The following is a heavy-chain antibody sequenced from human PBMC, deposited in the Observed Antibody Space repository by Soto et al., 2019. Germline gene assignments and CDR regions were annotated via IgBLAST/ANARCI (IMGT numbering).Heavy chain of an antibody. CDR3: ARVGGINWFDP. V-gene: IGHV4-31*03. Sequence: SETLSLTCTVSGGSISSGGYYWSWIRQHPGKGLEWIGYIYYSGSTYYNPSPKSRVTISVDTSKNQFSLKLSSVTAADTAVYYCARVGGINWFDPWGQGNLVTVTP. D-gene: IGHD1-20*01. CDR1: GGSISSGGYY. J-gene: IGHJ5*02. CDR2: IYYSGST.